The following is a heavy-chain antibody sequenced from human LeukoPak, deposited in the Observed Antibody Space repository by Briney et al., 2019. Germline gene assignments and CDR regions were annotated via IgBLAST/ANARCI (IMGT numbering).Heavy chain of an antibody. CDR2: IYTSGST. Sequence: PSQTLSLTCTVSGGSISSGSYYWSWIRQPAGKGLEWIARIYTSGSTNYNPSIKSRVTISVDTSKNQFSLKLSSVTAADTAVYYCARAGKYYDFWSAQFDYWGQGTLVTVSS. CDR1: GGSISSGSYY. CDR3: ARAGKYYDFWSAQFDY. D-gene: IGHD3-3*01. V-gene: IGHV4-61*02. J-gene: IGHJ4*02.